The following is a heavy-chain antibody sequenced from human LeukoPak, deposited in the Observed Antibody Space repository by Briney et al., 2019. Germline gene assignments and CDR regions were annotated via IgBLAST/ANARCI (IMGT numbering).Heavy chain of an antibody. V-gene: IGHV4-59*01. J-gene: IGHJ4*02. CDR2: IYYSGST. D-gene: IGHD6-6*01. Sequence: SETLSLTCTVSGGSISSYYWSWIRQPPGKGLEWIGYIYYSGSTNYNLSLKSRVTISVDTSKNQFSLKLSSVTAADTAVYYCARGSEYSSSAAFDYWGQGTLVTVSS. CDR1: GGSISSYY. CDR3: ARGSEYSSSAAFDY.